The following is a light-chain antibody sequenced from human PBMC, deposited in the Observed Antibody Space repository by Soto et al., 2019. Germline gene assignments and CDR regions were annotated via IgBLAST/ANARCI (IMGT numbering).Light chain of an antibody. Sequence: EIVMTQSPATLSVSPGERATLSCRASQSVSSNLAWYQQKPGQAPRLLIYGASTRATGIPARFSGSGSGTEFTLTISSLQSEDFAVYYCQQYNNWPPTLGAGTKVDIK. CDR1: QSVSSN. J-gene: IGKJ4*01. CDR3: QQYNNWPPT. V-gene: IGKV3-15*01. CDR2: GAS.